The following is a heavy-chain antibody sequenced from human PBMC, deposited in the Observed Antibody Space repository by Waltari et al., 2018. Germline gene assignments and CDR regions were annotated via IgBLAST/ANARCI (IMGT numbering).Heavy chain of an antibody. D-gene: IGHD3-3*01. V-gene: IGHV4-34*01. J-gene: IGHJ6*04. CDR3: ARGRSYYDFWSGYSPLVDV. Sequence: QVQLQQWGAGLLKPSETLSLPCAVYGGSFSGYYWSWSRQPPGKGLEWIGEIKHSGSTNYNPSLKSRVTISVDTSKNQFSLKLSSVTAADTAVYYCARGRSYYDFWSGYSPLVDVWGKGTTVTVSS. CDR2: IKHSGST. CDR1: GGSFSGYY.